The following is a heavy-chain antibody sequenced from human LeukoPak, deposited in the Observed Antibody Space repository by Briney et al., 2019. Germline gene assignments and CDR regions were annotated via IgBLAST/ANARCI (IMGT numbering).Heavy chain of an antibody. CDR2: VYYSGST. CDR1: AGSIGSSTYY. J-gene: IGHJ5*02. D-gene: IGHD3-16*01. CDR3: ARGGITSLLNWFDP. V-gene: IGHV4-39*07. Sequence: SETLSLTCTVSAGSIGSSTYYWGWIRQSPGKGLEWIGSVYYSGSTYYNPSLKSRVTISVDTSKKQFSLKLRSVTAADTAVYYCARGGITSLLNWFDPWGQGILVTVSS.